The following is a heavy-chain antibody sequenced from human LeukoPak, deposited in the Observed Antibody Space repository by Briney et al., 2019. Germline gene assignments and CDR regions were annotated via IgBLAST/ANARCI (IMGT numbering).Heavy chain of an antibody. Sequence: GGALRLSCAASVFTFSSYVMSWVRQAPGKGLEWVSTIGSGGGSTFYAHSVKGRFTISRDNSKNTLYLQMNSLRAEETAVYYCAKGGRGVVRSDAFDIWGQGTMVTVSS. D-gene: IGHD3-10*01. V-gene: IGHV3-23*01. CDR1: VFTFSSYV. CDR2: IGSGGGST. CDR3: AKGGRGVVRSDAFDI. J-gene: IGHJ3*02.